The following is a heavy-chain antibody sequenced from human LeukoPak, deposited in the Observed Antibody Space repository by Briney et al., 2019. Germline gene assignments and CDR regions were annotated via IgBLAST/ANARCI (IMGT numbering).Heavy chain of an antibody. CDR1: GGSFSGYY. Sequence: SSETLSLTCAVYGGSFSGYYWSWIRQPPGKGLEWIGEINHSGSTNYNPSLKSRVTISVDTSKYQFSLKLSSVTAADTAVYYCARGRRRYCSGGSCYGGWFDPWGQGTLVTVSS. V-gene: IGHV4-34*01. D-gene: IGHD2-15*01. CDR2: INHSGST. J-gene: IGHJ5*02. CDR3: ARGRRRYCSGGSCYGGWFDP.